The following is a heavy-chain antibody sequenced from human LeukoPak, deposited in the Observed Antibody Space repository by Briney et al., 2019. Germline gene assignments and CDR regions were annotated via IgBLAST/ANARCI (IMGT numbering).Heavy chain of an antibody. CDR1: GFTFRTYA. CDR2: ISGSGGST. J-gene: IGHJ4*02. V-gene: IGHV3-23*01. CDR3: AINPTVYYFDY. Sequence: GGSLRLSCAASGFTFRTYAMSWVRQAPGKGLEWVSAISGSGGSTYYADSVKGRFTISRDNSKNTLYLQMNSLRAEDTAVYYCAINPTVYYFDYWGQGTLVTVSS.